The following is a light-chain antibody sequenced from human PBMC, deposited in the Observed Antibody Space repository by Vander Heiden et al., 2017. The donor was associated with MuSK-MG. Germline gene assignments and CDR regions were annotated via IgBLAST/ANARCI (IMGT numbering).Light chain of an antibody. Sequence: IQMTQSPSSLSASVGDRVTITCRASQSISSYLNWYQQKPGKAPKLLIYAASSLPSGVPSRFSGSGSGTDFTLTISSLQPEDFATYYCQQNYSTPVAFGQGTQVEIK. J-gene: IGKJ1*01. CDR2: AAS. CDR1: QSISSY. V-gene: IGKV1-39*01. CDR3: QQNYSTPVA.